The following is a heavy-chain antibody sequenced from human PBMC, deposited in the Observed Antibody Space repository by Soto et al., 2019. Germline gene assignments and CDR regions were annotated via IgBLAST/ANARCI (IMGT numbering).Heavy chain of an antibody. CDR2: FNTGNGNT. CDR3: ARDRGIVDLTAGGFDP. V-gene: IGHV1-3*04. Sequence: QVQLVQSGAEVKKPGASVKVSCKASGYTFTNYAMYWVRQAPGQRLEWMGWFNTGNGNTKYSQNFQGRLTITRDTSASSADMELSSLRSEDTAVYYWARDRGIVDLTAGGFDPWGQGTLVTVSS. CDR1: GYTFTNYA. J-gene: IGHJ5*02. D-gene: IGHD2-21*02.